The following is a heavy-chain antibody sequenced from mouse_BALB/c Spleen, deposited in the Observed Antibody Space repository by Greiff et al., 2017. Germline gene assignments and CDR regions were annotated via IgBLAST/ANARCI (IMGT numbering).Heavy chain of an antibody. Sequence: LQQPGSELVRPGASVKLSCKASGYTFTSYWMHWVKQRHGQGLEWIGNIYPGSGSTNYDEKFKSKGTLTVDTSSSTAYMHLSSLTSEDSAVYYCTRAYYRYDYYAMDYWGQGTSVTVSS. CDR3: TRAYYRYDYYAMDY. CDR1: GYTFTSYW. CDR2: IYPGSGST. J-gene: IGHJ4*01. D-gene: IGHD2-14*01. V-gene: IGHV1S22*01.